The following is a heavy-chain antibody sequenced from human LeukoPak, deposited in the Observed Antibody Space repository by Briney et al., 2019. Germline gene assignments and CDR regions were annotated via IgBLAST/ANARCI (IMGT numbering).Heavy chain of an antibody. V-gene: IGHV3-23*01. J-gene: IGHJ4*02. CDR1: GFTFSSYA. D-gene: IGHD3-22*01. Sequence: GGSLRLSCAASGFTFSSYAMSWVRQAPGRGLEWVSGISGSGDNTYYAGSVKGRFTISRDNSKNTLYVQVNSLGTEDTAAYYCAKGSYYDSSGSFYFDYWGQGTLVTVSS. CDR2: ISGSGDNT. CDR3: AKGSYYDSSGSFYFDY.